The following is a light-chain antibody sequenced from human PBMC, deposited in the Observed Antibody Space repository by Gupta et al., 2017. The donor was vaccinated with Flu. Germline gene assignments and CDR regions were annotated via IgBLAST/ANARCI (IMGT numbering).Light chain of an antibody. Sequence: QSALNQPASVSGSPGLAITISCPGTSSDVGGYNYVSWYQQHPGKAPKLMIYEVSNRPSGVSNRFSGSKSGNTASLTISGLQAEDEADYYCSSYTSSSTLEVFGTGTKVTVL. CDR3: SSYTSSSTLEV. V-gene: IGLV2-14*01. CDR1: SSDVGGYNY. CDR2: EVS. J-gene: IGLJ1*01.